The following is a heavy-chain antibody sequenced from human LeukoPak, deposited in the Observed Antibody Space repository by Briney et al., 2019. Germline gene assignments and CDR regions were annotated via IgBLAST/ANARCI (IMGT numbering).Heavy chain of an antibody. D-gene: IGHD1-26*01. V-gene: IGHV3-30*02. J-gene: IGHJ4*02. CDR3: AKDHIVGVDY. CDR1: GFTFSSYG. CDR2: IRYDGSNK. Sequence: LAGGSLRLSCAASGFTFSSYGMHWVRQAPGKGLEWVAFIRYDGSNKYYADSVKGRFTISRDNSKNTLYLQMNSRRAEDTAVYYCAKDHIVGVDYWGQGTLVTVSS.